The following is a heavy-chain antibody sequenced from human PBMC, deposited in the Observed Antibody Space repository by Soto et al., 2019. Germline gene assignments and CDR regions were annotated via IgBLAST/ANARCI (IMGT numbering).Heavy chain of an antibody. D-gene: IGHD3-22*01. Sequence: SSETLSLTCTVSGGSISSYYWSWIRQPPGKGLEWIGYIYYSGSTNYNPSLKSRVTISVDTSKNQFSLKLSSVTAADTAVYYCAAKRATYYYDSSGYFSDYWGQGTLVTVSS. J-gene: IGHJ4*02. V-gene: IGHV4-59*01. CDR2: IYYSGST. CDR3: AAKRATYYYDSSGYFSDY. CDR1: GGSISSYY.